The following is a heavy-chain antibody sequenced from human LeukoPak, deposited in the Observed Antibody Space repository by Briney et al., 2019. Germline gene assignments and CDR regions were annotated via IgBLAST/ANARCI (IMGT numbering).Heavy chain of an antibody. Sequence: ASVKVPCKASGYTFTSYYMHWVRQAPGQGLEWMGIINPSGGSTSYAQKFQGRVTMTRDTSTSTVYMELSSLRSEDTAVYYCARSSRFLTGAYWGQGTLVTVSS. CDR3: ARSSRFLTGAY. J-gene: IGHJ4*02. V-gene: IGHV1-46*01. CDR1: GYTFTSYY. CDR2: INPSGGST. D-gene: IGHD3-9*01.